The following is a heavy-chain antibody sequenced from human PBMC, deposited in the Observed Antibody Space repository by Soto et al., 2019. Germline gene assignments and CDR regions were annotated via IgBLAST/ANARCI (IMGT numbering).Heavy chain of an antibody. CDR1: GFTVSSNS. J-gene: IGHJ4*02. V-gene: IGHV3-53*02. CDR2: IYTGVST. CDR3: ARGVRGYSGYDYFDY. D-gene: IGHD5-12*01. Sequence: EVQLVETGGGLIQPGGSLRLSCAASGFTVSSNSMNWVRQAQGKGLGWVSLIYTGVSTYYADSVKGRFTISRDISKNTVHLQMNSLRGEDTAVYYCARGVRGYSGYDYFDYWGQGTLVTVSS.